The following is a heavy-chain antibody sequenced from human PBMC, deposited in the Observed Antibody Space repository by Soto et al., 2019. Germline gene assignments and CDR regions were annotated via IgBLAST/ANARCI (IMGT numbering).Heavy chain of an antibody. CDR3: AKDRGSWADFDY. D-gene: IGHD6-13*01. Sequence: GGSLRLSCAASGFTFSNYAMNWVRQAPGKGLEWVSAISGSGASTYYGDFVKGRFTISRDNSKNTLYLQINSLRAEDTAVYYCAKDRGSWADFDYWGPGTLVTVSS. V-gene: IGHV3-23*01. J-gene: IGHJ4*02. CDR1: GFTFSNYA. CDR2: ISGSGAST.